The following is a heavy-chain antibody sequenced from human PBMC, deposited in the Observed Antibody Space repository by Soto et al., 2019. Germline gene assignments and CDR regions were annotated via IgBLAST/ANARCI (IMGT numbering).Heavy chain of an antibody. J-gene: IGHJ4*02. CDR3: ARDWLGYCSSTSCYTIDF. D-gene: IGHD2-2*02. V-gene: IGHV4-38-2*02. Sequence: PSEPLSLTCAVSGYSISSGYYWGWIRQPPGKGLEWIGSIYHSGSTYYNPSLKSRVTVSVDTSKNQFSLKLSSVTAADTAVYYCARDWLGYCSSTSCYTIDFWGQGTLVTVSS. CDR1: GYSISSGYY. CDR2: IYHSGST.